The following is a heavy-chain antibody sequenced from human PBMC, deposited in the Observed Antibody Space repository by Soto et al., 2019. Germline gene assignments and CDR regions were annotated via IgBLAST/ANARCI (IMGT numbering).Heavy chain of an antibody. V-gene: IGHV1-18*01. J-gene: IGHJ4*02. CDR3: ARDTSRGEYDY. CDR1: GYTFTSYG. CDR2: INVYNGNT. D-gene: IGHD3-10*01. Sequence: QVQLVQSGAEVKKPGASVKVSGKASGYTFTSYGISWVRQAPGQGLEWMGWINVYNGNTNYAQKLQGRVTMTTDTSTRAAYMDLRSLRSDDTAVYFCARDTSRGEYDYWGQGTLVTVSS.